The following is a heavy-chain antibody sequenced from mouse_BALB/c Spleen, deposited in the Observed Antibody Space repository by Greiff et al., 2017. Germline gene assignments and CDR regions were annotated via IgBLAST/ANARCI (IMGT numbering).Heavy chain of an antibody. CDR3: ARSGTTVVGGY. CDR1: GFNIKDYY. Sequence: EVQLQESGAELVRPGALVKLSCKASGFNIKDYYMHWVKQRPEQGLEWIGWIDPENGNTIYDPKFQGKASITADTSSNTAYLQLSSLTSEDTAVYYCARSGTTVVGGYWGQGTTLTVSA. V-gene: IGHV14-1*02. J-gene: IGHJ2*01. D-gene: IGHD1-1*01. CDR2: IDPENGNT.